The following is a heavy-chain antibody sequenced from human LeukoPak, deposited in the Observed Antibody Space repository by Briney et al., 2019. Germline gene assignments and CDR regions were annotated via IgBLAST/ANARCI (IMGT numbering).Heavy chain of an antibody. J-gene: IGHJ3*02. V-gene: IGHV4-39*01. CDR1: GGSISSSNYY. CDR3: ARHMNTPAQYSFGSGAYTDAFDI. Sequence: PSETLSLTCTVSGGSISSSNYYWAWIRQPPGKGLEWIGSIYYSGDTFYNPSLKSRVTMSVDTSKNQFSLNLNSVTAADTAVYYCARHMNTPAQYSFGSGAYTDAFDIWGQGTMVTVSS. D-gene: IGHD3-10*01. CDR2: IYYSGDT.